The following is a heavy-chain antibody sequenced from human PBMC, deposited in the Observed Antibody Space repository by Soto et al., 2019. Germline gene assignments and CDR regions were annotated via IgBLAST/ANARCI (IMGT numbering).Heavy chain of an antibody. Sequence: SETLSLTRTVSGGAITSPYRSWIRQPPGKGLEWIGYIYHSGSTNYNPSLKSRVTISVDTSKNQFSLKLISVTTADTAVYYCAGVRPKLDKYFVYWGQGLLVTVS. CDR3: AGVRPKLDKYFVY. CDR1: GGAITSPY. V-gene: IGHV4-4*09. D-gene: IGHD2-2*03. CDR2: IYHSGST. J-gene: IGHJ4*02.